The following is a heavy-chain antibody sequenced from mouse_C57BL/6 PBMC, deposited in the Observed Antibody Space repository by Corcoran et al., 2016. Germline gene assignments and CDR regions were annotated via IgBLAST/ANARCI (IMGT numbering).Heavy chain of an antibody. CDR3: ARRYGSSYAYAMDY. D-gene: IGHD1-1*01. Sequence: QIQLVQSGPELKKPGETVKISCKASGYTFTTYGMSWVKQAPGKGLKWMGWINTYSGVPTYADDFKGRFAFSLETSASTAYLQINNLKNEDTATYFCARRYGSSYAYAMDYWGQGTSVTVSS. J-gene: IGHJ4*01. CDR2: INTYSGVP. CDR1: GYTFTTYG. V-gene: IGHV9-3*01.